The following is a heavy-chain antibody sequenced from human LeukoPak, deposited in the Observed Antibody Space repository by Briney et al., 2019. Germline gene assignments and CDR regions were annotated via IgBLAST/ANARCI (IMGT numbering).Heavy chain of an antibody. CDR2: IIPIFGTA. D-gene: IGHD2-15*01. CDR1: GGTFSSYA. Sequence: GSSVKVSCKASGGTFSSYAISWVRQAPGQGLEWMGGIIPIFGTANYAQKLQGRVTITTDESTSTAYMELSSLRSEDTAVYYCARSPPVVSRWFDPWGQGTLVTVSS. CDR3: ARSPPVVSRWFDP. V-gene: IGHV1-69*05. J-gene: IGHJ5*02.